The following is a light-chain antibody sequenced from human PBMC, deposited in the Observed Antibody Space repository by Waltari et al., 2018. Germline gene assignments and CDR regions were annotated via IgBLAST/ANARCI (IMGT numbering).Light chain of an antibody. CDR2: GAS. CDR1: QDIGRTS. CDR3: QQYSSSPT. J-gene: IGKJ1*01. Sequence: SVLKQSPVTLSLSIGERATLACRASQDIGRTSLAWYQQKPGQAPRLLIYGASRRSTGIPDRFSGSGSGTDFTLTIPRLEPEDFAVYSCQQYSSSPTFGQGSKVEI. V-gene: IGKV3-20*01.